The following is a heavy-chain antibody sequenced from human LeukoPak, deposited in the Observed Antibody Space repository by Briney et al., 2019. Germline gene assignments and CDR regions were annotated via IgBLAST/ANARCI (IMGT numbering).Heavy chain of an antibody. CDR3: ARVAGYSSSPNDAFDI. CDR2: INPNSGGT. V-gene: IGHV1-2*02. CDR1: GYTFTGYY. Sequence: ASVKVSCKASGYTFTGYYMHWVRQAPGQGLEWMGWINPNSGGTNYAQKFQGRVTMTRDTSISTAYMELSRLRSDDTAVYYCARVAGYSSSPNDAFDIWGQGTMVTVSS. D-gene: IGHD6-6*01. J-gene: IGHJ3*02.